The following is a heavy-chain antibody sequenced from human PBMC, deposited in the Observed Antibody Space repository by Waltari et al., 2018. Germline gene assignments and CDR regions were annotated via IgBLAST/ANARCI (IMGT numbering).Heavy chain of an antibody. V-gene: IGHV3-23*04. CDR3: VKGGWIDD. CDR2: ISPNGDET. J-gene: IGHJ4*02. Sequence: EVQLVESVGRLVRPGGSLRLSCVVSCFDFRNFEMTWGRQAPGKGLEWVSFISPNGDETHYADSVLGRFTVSRDNSKNTMYLQMRSLRVEDTAVYHCVKGGWIDDWGQGTLVTVST. CDR1: CFDFRNFE. D-gene: IGHD3-3*01.